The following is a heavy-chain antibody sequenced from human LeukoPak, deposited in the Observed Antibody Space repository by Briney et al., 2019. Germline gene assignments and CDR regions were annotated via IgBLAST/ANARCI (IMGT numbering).Heavy chain of an antibody. CDR1: GFTFSSYG. V-gene: IGHV3-30*03. CDR2: ISYDGSNK. Sequence: GRSLRLSCAASGFTFSSYGMHWVRQAPGKGLEWVAVISYDGSNKYYADSVKGRFTISRDNSKNTLYLQMNSLRAEDTAVYYCHFNYYDSSGYQFDYRGQGTLVTVSS. D-gene: IGHD3-22*01. CDR3: HFNYYDSSGYQFDY. J-gene: IGHJ4*02.